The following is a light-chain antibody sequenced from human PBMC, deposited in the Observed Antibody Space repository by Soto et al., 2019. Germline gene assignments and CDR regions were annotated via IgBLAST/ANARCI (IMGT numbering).Light chain of an antibody. V-gene: IGKV3-20*01. CDR1: QSVSSSY. CDR2: GAS. Sequence: EIVLTQSPGTLSLSPGERATLSCRASQSVSSSYLAWYQQTPGQAPRLLIYGASGRATGIPDRLSGSGSGTDFTLTISRLEPEDFAVYYCHQYGSSPPVTFGQGTRLESK. J-gene: IGKJ5*01. CDR3: HQYGSSPPVT.